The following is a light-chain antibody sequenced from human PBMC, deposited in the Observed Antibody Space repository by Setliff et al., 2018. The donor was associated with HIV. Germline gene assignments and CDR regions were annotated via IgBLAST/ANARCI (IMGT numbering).Light chain of an antibody. CDR3: KSYTSSSSLV. CDR1: SSDVGGYKY. CDR2: EVS. V-gene: IGLV2-14*01. Sequence: ALTQPASVSGSPGQSITISCTGTSSDVGGYKYVSWYQQRPGKAPRLMIYEVSNRPSGVSNRFSGSKSGNTASLTISGLQAEDEADYYCKSYTSSSSLVFGTGTKVTVL. J-gene: IGLJ1*01.